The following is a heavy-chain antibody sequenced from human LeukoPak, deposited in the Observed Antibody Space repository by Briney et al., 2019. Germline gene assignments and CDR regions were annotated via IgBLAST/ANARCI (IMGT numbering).Heavy chain of an antibody. CDR1: GFTFSNAW. Sequence: GGSQRLACAASGFTFSNAWMSWVRQAPGKGLEWVGRIKSKTDGGTTDYAAPVKGRFTISRDDSENTLYLQLNSLKTEDTAVYYCTNLSNSDRSRTGAGGPGTLVTVSS. D-gene: IGHD1-26*01. CDR2: IKSKTDGGTT. CDR3: TNLSNSDRSRTGA. V-gene: IGHV3-15*01. J-gene: IGHJ4*02.